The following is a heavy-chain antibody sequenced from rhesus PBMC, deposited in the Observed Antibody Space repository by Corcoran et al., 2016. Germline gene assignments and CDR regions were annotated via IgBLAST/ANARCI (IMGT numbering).Heavy chain of an antibody. CDR2: IYGSSGST. CDR3: TMRDSGYYIQFDY. CDR1: GGSFSSYW. V-gene: IGHV4-160*01. Sequence: VQLQESGPGLVKPSETLSLTCAVSGGSFSSYWWGWIRQPPGKGLEWIGSIYGSSGSTYYHPSPLRPAPSSRETSKNQFSLTLSAVTAADTAVYYCTMRDSGYYIQFDYWGQGVLVTVSS. D-gene: IGHD3-28*01. J-gene: IGHJ4*01.